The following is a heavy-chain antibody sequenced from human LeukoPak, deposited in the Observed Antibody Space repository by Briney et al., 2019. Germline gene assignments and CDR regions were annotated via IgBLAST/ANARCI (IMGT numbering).Heavy chain of an antibody. Sequence: ASVKVSCKASGYTFTSYGISWVRQAPGQGLEWMGWISAYNGNTNYAQKLQGRVTMTTDTSTSTAYMELRSLRSDDTAVYYCARDGGLHGSTIKLFDYWGQGTLVTVSS. J-gene: IGHJ4*02. V-gene: IGHV1-18*01. D-gene: IGHD3-10*01. CDR2: ISAYNGNT. CDR1: GYTFTSYG. CDR3: ARDGGLHGSTIKLFDY.